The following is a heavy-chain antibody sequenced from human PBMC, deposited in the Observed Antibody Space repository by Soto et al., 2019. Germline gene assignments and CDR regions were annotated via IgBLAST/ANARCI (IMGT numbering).Heavy chain of an antibody. V-gene: IGHV4-39*02. CDR2: IYYSGST. CDR1: GGSISSSSYY. CDR3: ARDSSSWYNYYYGMDV. D-gene: IGHD6-13*01. Sequence: SETLSLTCTVSGGSISSSSYYWGWIRQPPGKGLEWIGSIYYSGSTYYNPSLKSRVTISVDTSKNQFSLKLSSVTAADTAVYYCARDSSSWYNYYYGMDVWGQGTTVTVSS. J-gene: IGHJ6*02.